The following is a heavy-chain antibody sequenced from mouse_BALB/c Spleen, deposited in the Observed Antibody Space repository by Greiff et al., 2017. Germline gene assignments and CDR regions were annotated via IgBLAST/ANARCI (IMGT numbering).Heavy chain of an antibody. CDR1: GYTFTSYT. CDR2: INPSSGYT. CDR3: ARNYYYGSSPSWFAY. J-gene: IGHJ3*01. D-gene: IGHD1-1*01. V-gene: IGHV1-4*01. Sequence: QVQLQQSGAELARPGASVKMSCKASGYTFTSYTMHWVKQRPGQGLEWIGYINPSSGYTNYNQKFKDKATLTADKSSSTAYMQLSSLTSEDSAVYYCARNYYYGSSPSWFAYWGQGTLVTVSA.